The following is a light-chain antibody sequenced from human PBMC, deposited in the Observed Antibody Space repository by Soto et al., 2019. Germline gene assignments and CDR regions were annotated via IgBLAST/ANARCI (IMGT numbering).Light chain of an antibody. Sequence: QSVLTQPASVSGSPGQSITISCTGSSGDIGGYNYVSWYQQHSGKAPKLLIYDVTYRPSGISDRFSGSKSGNTASLTISGLQPDDEADYYCSSCGASSTLFGGGTKVTVL. CDR1: SGDIGGYNY. CDR3: SSCGASSTL. V-gene: IGLV2-14*03. CDR2: DVT. J-gene: IGLJ2*01.